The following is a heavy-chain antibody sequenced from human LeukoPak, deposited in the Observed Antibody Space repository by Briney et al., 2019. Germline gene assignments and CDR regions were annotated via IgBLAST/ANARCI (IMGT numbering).Heavy chain of an antibody. V-gene: IGHV1-69*05. D-gene: IGHD2-15*01. CDR2: IIPIFGTA. J-gene: IGHJ4*02. CDR1: GGTFASYA. Sequence: ASVKVSCKASGGTFASYAISWVRQAPGQGLEWMGGIIPIFGTANYAQKFQERVTITRDMSTSTAYMELSSLRSEDTAVYYCAAAKYTYCSGGSCSAQWLDYWGQGTLVTVSS. CDR3: AAAKYTYCSGGSCSAQWLDY.